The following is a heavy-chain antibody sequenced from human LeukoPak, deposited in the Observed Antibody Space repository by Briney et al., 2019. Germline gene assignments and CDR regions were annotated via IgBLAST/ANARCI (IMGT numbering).Heavy chain of an antibody. Sequence: SETLSLTCAVNGGSFSDYYWSWIRQPPGKGLEWIGSIYYSGSTYYNPSLKSRVTISVDTSKNQFSLKLSSVTAADTAVYYCARLRFLEWLSRAPHAFDIWGQGTMVTVSS. CDR2: IYYSGST. D-gene: IGHD3-3*01. CDR3: ARLRFLEWLSRAPHAFDI. J-gene: IGHJ3*02. V-gene: IGHV4-34*01. CDR1: GGSFSDYY.